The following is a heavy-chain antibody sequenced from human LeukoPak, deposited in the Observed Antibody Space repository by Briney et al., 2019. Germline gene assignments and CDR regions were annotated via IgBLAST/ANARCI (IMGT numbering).Heavy chain of an antibody. V-gene: IGHV4-38-2*02. CDR3: ARNVRSHYYDSSRWFDP. D-gene: IGHD3-22*01. J-gene: IGHJ5*02. Sequence: TSETLSLTCTVSGYSISNGYYWGWIRQPPGKGLEWIGSIYHSGTTYCDPSLKSRVTISVDTSKNQFSLKLSSVTAADTAVYYCARNVRSHYYDSSRWFDPWGQGTLVTVSS. CDR1: GYSISNGYY. CDR2: IYHSGTT.